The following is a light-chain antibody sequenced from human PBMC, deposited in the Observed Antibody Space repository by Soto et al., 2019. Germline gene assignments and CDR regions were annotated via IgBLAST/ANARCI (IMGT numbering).Light chain of an antibody. CDR3: ALWDSTTLV. V-gene: IGLV5-39*01. CDR2: YRSDSDN. Sequence: QPVLTQPTSLSASPGASARFTCTLRSGINVGTDRIYWYQQKPGSPPRYLLRYRSDSDNQLGSGVPSRFSGSKDASTNAGLLLISGLQSEDEADYYCALWDSTTLVFGGGTKVTVL. J-gene: IGLJ2*01. CDR1: SGINVGTDR.